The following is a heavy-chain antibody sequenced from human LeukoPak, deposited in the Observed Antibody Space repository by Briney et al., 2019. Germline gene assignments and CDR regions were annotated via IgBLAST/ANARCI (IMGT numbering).Heavy chain of an antibody. CDR1: GYPFTGYY. CDR2: INPDSGGT. V-gene: IGHV1-2*02. Sequence: ASVKVSCKASGYPFTGYYLHWVRQAPGQGLEWMGWINPDSGGTDYERKFQGRVTMTRDTSISTAYMELGRLRSDDTAVYYCASDRDPYDILTGEIGYWGQGTLVTVSS. J-gene: IGHJ4*02. D-gene: IGHD3-9*01. CDR3: ASDRDPYDILTGEIGY.